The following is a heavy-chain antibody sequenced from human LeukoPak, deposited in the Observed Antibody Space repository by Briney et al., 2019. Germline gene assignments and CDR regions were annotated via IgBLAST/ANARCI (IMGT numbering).Heavy chain of an antibody. V-gene: IGHV3-64*01. CDR1: GFTFSSYA. Sequence: PGGSLRLSCAASGFTFSSYAMHWVRQAPGNGLEYVSAISSNGASTYYANSVKGRFTISRDNSKNTLYPQMGSLRAEDMAVYYCARAKVGATYYFDYWGQGTLDTVSA. D-gene: IGHD1-26*01. CDR2: ISSNGAST. CDR3: ARAKVGATYYFDY. J-gene: IGHJ4*02.